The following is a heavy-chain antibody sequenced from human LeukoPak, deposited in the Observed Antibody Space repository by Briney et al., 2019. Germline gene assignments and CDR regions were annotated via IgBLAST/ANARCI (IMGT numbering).Heavy chain of an antibody. CDR3: AKPYPNWGSPFDY. CDR1: GFIFSTYA. CDR2: ISGSGGST. Sequence: GGSLRLSCAASGFIFSTYAMSWVRQAPGKGLEWVSAISGSGGSTYYADSVKGRFTISRDNSKNTLYLQMNSLRAEDTAIYYCAKPYPNWGSPFDYWGKGTLVSVSS. V-gene: IGHV3-23*01. D-gene: IGHD7-27*01. J-gene: IGHJ4*02.